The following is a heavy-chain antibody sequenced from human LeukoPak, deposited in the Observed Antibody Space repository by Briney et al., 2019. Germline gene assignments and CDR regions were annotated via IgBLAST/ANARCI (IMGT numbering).Heavy chain of an antibody. CDR2: LNVDGSST. V-gene: IGHV3-74*01. CDR1: GFTFSSNW. Sequence: PGGSLSLTCAASGFTFSSNWCPWVGNPQGTGLVWASVLNVDGSSTSYADSVKGRFSISRDNTRNTVYMQMNSLRAEDTAVYYCTRGGGTSDYWGQGTLVTVSS. D-gene: IGHD1-14*01. CDR3: TRGGGTSDY. J-gene: IGHJ4*02.